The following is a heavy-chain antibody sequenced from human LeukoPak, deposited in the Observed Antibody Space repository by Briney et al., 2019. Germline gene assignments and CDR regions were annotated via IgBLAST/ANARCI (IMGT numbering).Heavy chain of an antibody. Sequence: SETLSLTCTVSGGSISSSSYYWGWIRQPPGKGLEWIGSIYYSGSTYYNPSLKSRVTISVDTSKNQFSLKLSSVTAADTAVYYCARVRYSGYYYYYYMGVWGKGTTVTVSS. J-gene: IGHJ6*03. V-gene: IGHV4-39*07. CDR1: GGSISSSSYY. CDR3: ARVRYSGYYYYYYMGV. CDR2: IYYSGST. D-gene: IGHD1-26*01.